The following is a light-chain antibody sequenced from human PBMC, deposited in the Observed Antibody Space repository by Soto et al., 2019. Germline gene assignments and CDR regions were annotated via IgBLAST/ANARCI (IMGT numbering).Light chain of an antibody. CDR1: SSDVGGYNY. CDR3: SSYAGSNNSV. Sequence: QSVLTQPPSASGSPGQSVTISYTGTSSDVGGYNYVSWYQQHPGKAPKLMIYEVSKRPSGVPDRFSGSKSGNTASLTVSGLQAEDEADYYCSSYAGSNNSVFGTGTKVTVL. V-gene: IGLV2-8*01. J-gene: IGLJ1*01. CDR2: EVS.